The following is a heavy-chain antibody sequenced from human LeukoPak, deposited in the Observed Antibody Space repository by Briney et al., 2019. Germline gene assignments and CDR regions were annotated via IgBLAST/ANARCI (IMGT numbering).Heavy chain of an antibody. CDR2: ISWDGGST. J-gene: IGHJ4*02. V-gene: IGHV3-43D*03. CDR1: GFTFDDYA. CDR3: ARGGVRSSPFDY. D-gene: IGHD3-10*01. Sequence: GGSLRLSCAASGFTFDDYAMHWVRQAPGKGLEWVSLISWDGGSTYYADSVKGRFTISRDNSKNSLYLQMNSLRAEDTAVYYCARGGVRSSPFDYWGQGTLVTVSS.